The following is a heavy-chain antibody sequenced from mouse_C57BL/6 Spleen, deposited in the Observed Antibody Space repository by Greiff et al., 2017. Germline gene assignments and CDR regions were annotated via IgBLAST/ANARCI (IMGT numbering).Heavy chain of an antibody. V-gene: IGHV2-2*01. J-gene: IGHJ3*01. CDR3: ARNGGLRQGAWFAY. CDR2: IWSGGST. D-gene: IGHD2-4*01. Sequence: QVQLKQSGPGLVQPSQSLSITCTVSGFSLTSYGVHWVRQSPGKGLEWLGVIWSGGSTDYNAAFISRLSISKDNSKSQVFFKMNSLQADDTALYYCARNGGLRQGAWFAYWGQGTLVTVSA. CDR1: GFSLTSYG.